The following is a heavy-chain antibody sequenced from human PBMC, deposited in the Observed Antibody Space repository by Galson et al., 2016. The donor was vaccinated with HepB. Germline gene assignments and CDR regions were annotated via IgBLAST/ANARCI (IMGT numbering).Heavy chain of an antibody. Sequence: SLRLSCAASGFAFSTFGMHWVRQAPGKGLEWVAVIWYDGNNKYYLNSVKGRFTIYRDNSKNMLHLQLNSLRVEDTAVYYSAKGLAYCSGTSCLSYSDSPGGGMDVWGQGTTVTVSS. V-gene: IGHV3-33*06. CDR3: AKGLAYCSGTSCLSYSDSPGGGMDV. D-gene: IGHD2-2*01. CDR1: GFAFSTFG. J-gene: IGHJ6*02. CDR2: IWYDGNNK.